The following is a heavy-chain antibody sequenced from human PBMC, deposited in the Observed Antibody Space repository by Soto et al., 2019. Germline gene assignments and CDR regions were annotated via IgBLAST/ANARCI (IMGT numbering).Heavy chain of an antibody. V-gene: IGHV4-34*01. Sequence: PSETLSLTCAVYGGSFSGYYWSWIRQPPGKGLEWIGEINHSGSTNYNPSLKSRVTISVDTSKNQFSLKLSSVTAADTAVYYCARFSQETSNQAGTFDYWGQGTLVTVS. D-gene: IGHD1-1*01. CDR1: GGSFSGYY. CDR2: INHSGST. CDR3: ARFSQETSNQAGTFDY. J-gene: IGHJ4*02.